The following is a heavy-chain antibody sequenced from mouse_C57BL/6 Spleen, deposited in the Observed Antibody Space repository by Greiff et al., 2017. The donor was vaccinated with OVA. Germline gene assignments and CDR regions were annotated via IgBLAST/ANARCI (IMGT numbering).Heavy chain of an antibody. CDR2: IDPSDSET. CDR1: GYTFTSYW. V-gene: IGHV1-52*01. CDR3: ERCGSYGGLAWFAY. J-gene: IGHJ3*01. D-gene: IGHD1-1*02. Sequence: QVQLQQPGAELVRPGSSVKLSCKASGYTFTSYWMHWVKQRPIQGLEWIGNIDPSDSETHYNQKFKDKATLTVDKSSSTAYMQLSSLTSEDSAVYYCERCGSYGGLAWFAYWGQGTLVTVSA.